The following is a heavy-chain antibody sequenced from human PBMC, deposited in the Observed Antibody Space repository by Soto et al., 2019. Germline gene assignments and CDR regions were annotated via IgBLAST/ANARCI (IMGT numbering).Heavy chain of an antibody. CDR2: ISSSGSTI. J-gene: IGHJ6*02. Sequence: GSLRLSCAAAGFTFSSYEMNWVGQAPGKGLEWVSYISSSGSTIYYADSVKGRFTISRDNAKNSLYLQMNSLRAEDTAVYYCAREVAQRGKYGMDVWGQGTTVTVSS. CDR3: AREVAQRGKYGMDV. CDR1: GFTFSSYE. D-gene: IGHD3-10*01. V-gene: IGHV3-48*03.